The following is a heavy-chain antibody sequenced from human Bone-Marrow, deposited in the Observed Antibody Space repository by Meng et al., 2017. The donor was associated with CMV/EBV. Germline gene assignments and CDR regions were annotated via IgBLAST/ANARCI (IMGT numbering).Heavy chain of an antibody. J-gene: IGHJ6*02. CDR1: VGSFSGYY. V-gene: IGHV4-34*01. CDR3: ARDRVAVTYYYGMDV. D-gene: IGHD6-19*01. Sequence: SETLSLTCAVYVGSFSGYYWSWIRQPPGKGLEWIGEINHSGSTNYNPSLKSRVTISVDTSKNQFSLKLSSVTAADTAVYYCARDRVAVTYYYGMDVWGQGTTVTVSS. CDR2: INHSGST.